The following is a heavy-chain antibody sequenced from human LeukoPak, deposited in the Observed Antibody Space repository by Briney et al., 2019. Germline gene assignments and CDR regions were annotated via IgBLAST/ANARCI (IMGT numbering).Heavy chain of an antibody. J-gene: IGHJ4*02. D-gene: IGHD3-10*01. CDR1: GFTFSSYS. CDR2: ISGSGGYT. CDR3: AKESEVLLWFGESSNFDY. V-gene: IGHV3-23*01. Sequence: GGSLRLSCAASGFTFSSYSMNWVRQAPGKGLEWVSAISGSGGYTYYADSVKGRFTISRDNSKNTLYLQMNSLRAEDTAVYYCAKESEVLLWFGESSNFDYWGQGTLVTVSS.